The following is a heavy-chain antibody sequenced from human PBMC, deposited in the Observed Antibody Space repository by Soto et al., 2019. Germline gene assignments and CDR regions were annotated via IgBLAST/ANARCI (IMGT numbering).Heavy chain of an antibody. CDR2: ISYDGSDE. Sequence: QLQLVESGGGVVQPGGSLRLSCAASRFSFSHYSMYWVRQAPGKGLEWVALISYDGSDEFYADSVKGRFTISRDDSKNTLYLQLSSLRGDDTAMYYCARNLLGLDLRPTGFDPWGQGTLVTVSS. CDR3: ARNLLGLDLRPTGFDP. D-gene: IGHD4-17*01. CDR1: RFSFSHYS. J-gene: IGHJ5*02. V-gene: IGHV3-30-3*01.